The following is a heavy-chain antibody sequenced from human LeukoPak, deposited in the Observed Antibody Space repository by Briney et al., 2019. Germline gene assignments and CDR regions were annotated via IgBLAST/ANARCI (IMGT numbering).Heavy chain of an antibody. D-gene: IGHD6-19*01. J-gene: IGHJ4*02. CDR1: GFTFSSYG. CDR2: IWYDGSNK. CDR3: ARGQVIAVAGIFDY. Sequence: GGSLRLSCSASGFTFSSYGMHWVRQAPGKGLEWVAVIWYDGSNKYYADSVKGRFTISRDNSKNTLYLQMNSLRAEDTAVYYCARGQVIAVAGIFDYWGQGTLVTVSS. V-gene: IGHV3-33*08.